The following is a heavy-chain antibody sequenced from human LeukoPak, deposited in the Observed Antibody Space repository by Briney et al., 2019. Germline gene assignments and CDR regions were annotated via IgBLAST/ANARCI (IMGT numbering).Heavy chain of an antibody. Sequence: PGGSLRLSCAASGFTFSSYSMNWVRQAPGKGLEWVSSISSSSSCIYYADSVKGRFTISRDNAKNSLYLQMNSLRAEDTAVYYCARDLLIAAAGNWFDPWGQGTLVTVSS. CDR2: ISSSSSCI. CDR1: GFTFSSYS. D-gene: IGHD6-13*01. J-gene: IGHJ5*02. CDR3: ARDLLIAAAGNWFDP. V-gene: IGHV3-21*01.